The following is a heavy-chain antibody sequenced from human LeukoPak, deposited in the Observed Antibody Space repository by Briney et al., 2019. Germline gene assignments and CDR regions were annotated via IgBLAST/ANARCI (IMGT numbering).Heavy chain of an antibody. V-gene: IGHV4-30-4*08. J-gene: IGHJ3*02. D-gene: IGHD3-10*01. CDR1: GGSISSGDYY. CDR3: ARVMNQADYYYGSGNAFDI. CDR2: IYYSGST. Sequence: PSETLSLTCTVSGGSISSGDYYWSWIRQPPGKGLEWIRYIYYSGSTYYNPSLKSRVTISVDTSKNQFSLKLSSVTAADTAVYYCARVMNQADYYYGSGNAFDIWGQGTMVTVSS.